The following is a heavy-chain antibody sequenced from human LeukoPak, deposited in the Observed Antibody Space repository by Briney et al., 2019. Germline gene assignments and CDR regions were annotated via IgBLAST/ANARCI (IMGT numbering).Heavy chain of an antibody. Sequence: PGGSLRLSCAVSGFTFISYEMNWVRQAPGKGLEWVSYISTGGETVYYADSVKGRFTISRDNAKDSLFLQMNSLRADDTAIYYCVRAGSNFDYWGQGTLVTVSS. J-gene: IGHJ4*02. CDR2: ISTGGETV. V-gene: IGHV3-48*03. D-gene: IGHD6-6*01. CDR1: GFTFISYE. CDR3: VRAGSNFDY.